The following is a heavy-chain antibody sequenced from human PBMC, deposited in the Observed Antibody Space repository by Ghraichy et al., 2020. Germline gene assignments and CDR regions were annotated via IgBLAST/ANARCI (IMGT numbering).Heavy chain of an antibody. D-gene: IGHD3-10*01. CDR2: ISGSGGNT. CDR1: GFTFSNYA. Sequence: GGSLRLSCAASGFTFSNYAMSWVRQAPGKGLEWVSAISGSGGNTYYADSVKGRFTISRDNSKNTLYLQMNSLRAEDTAVYYCAKDLLSGGTDGAVDIWGQGTMVTVSS. V-gene: IGHV3-23*01. CDR3: AKDLLSGGTDGAVDI. J-gene: IGHJ3*02.